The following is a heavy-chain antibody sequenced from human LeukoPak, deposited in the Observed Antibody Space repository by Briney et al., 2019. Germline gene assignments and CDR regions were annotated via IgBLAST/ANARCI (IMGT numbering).Heavy chain of an antibody. D-gene: IGHD2-8*02. J-gene: IGHJ4*02. CDR3: ARDRPNTGFDFDY. CDR2: ITDNSGTI. Sequence: GGPLRLSCAASGFPFGIYSMNWVRQAPGKGLEWLAYITDNSGTIYYADSVRGRFTISRDNARNSLFLQMDSLRDEDTAVYSCARDRPNTGFDFDYWGRGTLVTVSS. CDR1: GFPFGIYS. V-gene: IGHV3-48*02.